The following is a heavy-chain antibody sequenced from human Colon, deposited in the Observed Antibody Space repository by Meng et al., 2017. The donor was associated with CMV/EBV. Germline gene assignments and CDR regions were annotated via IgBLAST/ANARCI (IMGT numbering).Heavy chain of an antibody. CDR2: IRFDGSAE. CDR1: GFIFNRYG. Sequence: GGSLRLSCAASGFIFNRYGMHWVRQAPGKGLEWVTFIRFDGSAEYYADSVKGPFIVSRDNAKNTVYLQMNSVRPDDSAVYYCAKDAGISAVGKGWIDPWGQGTLVTVSS. CDR3: AKDAGISAVGKGWIDP. V-gene: IGHV3-30*02. J-gene: IGHJ5*02. D-gene: IGHD6-13*01.